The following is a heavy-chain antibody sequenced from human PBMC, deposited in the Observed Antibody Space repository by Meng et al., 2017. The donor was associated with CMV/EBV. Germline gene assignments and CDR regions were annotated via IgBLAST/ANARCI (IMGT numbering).Heavy chain of an antibody. J-gene: IGHJ6*02. D-gene: IGHD3-10*01. Sequence: GGSLRLSCAASGLTFSSYGMHWVRQAPGKGLEWVAVIWYDGSNKYYADSVKGRFTISRDNSKNTLYLQMNSLRAEDTAVYYCATSITMVRGVNYYYYYGMDVWGQGTTVTVSS. CDR3: ATSITMVRGVNYYYYYGMDV. CDR1: GLTFSSYG. V-gene: IGHV3-30*02. CDR2: IWYDGSNK.